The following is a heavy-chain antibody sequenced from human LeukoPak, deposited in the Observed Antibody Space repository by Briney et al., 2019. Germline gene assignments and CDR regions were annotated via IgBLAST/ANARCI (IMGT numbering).Heavy chain of an antibody. V-gene: IGHV4-61*02. J-gene: IGHJ6*02. CDR3: AREPDYYYYGMDV. Sequence: PSQTLSLTCTVSGGSISSGSYYWSWIRQPAGKGLEWIGRIYTSGSTNYSPSLKSRVTISVDTSKSQFSLKLSSVTAADTAVYYCAREPDYYYYGMDVWGQGTTVTVSS. CDR1: GGSISSGSYY. CDR2: IYTSGST. D-gene: IGHD1-14*01.